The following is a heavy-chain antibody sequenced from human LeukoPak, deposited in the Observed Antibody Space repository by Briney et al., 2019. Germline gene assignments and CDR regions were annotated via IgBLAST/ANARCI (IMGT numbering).Heavy chain of an antibody. CDR3: ARWLDTAMVFDY. J-gene: IGHJ4*02. D-gene: IGHD5-18*01. CDR1: GGSISSGGYY. V-gene: IGHV4-31*03. Sequence: SETLSLTCTVSGGSISSGGYYWSWIRQHPGKGLEWIGYIYNSENTHYNPSLKSRLTISVDTSKNQFSLKLTSVTAADTAVYYCARWLDTAMVFDYWGQGTLVTVSS. CDR2: IYNSENT.